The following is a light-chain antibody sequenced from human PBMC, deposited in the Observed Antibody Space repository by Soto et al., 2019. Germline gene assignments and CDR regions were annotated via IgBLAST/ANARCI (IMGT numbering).Light chain of an antibody. V-gene: IGLV2-14*01. CDR1: SSDVGGYNY. CDR2: DVS. Sequence: QSVLTQPASVSGSPGQSITISCTGTSSDVGGYNYVSWYQQHPGKAPKLMIYDVSNRPSGVSNRFSGSKSDNTASLTISGLQAEDEADYYCSSYTSSSTLHYVFGTGTKVTVL. J-gene: IGLJ1*01. CDR3: SSYTSSSTLHYV.